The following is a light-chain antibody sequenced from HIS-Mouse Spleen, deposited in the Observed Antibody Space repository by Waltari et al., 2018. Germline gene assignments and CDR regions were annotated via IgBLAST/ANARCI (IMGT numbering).Light chain of an antibody. Sequence: SYELTQPPSVSVSPEQTARIPCPGDALPKQYAYWYQQKSGQAPVLVIYEDSKRPSGIPERFSGSSSGTMATLTISGAQVEDEADYYCYSTDSSGNHRVFGGGTKLTVL. V-gene: IGLV3-10*01. CDR3: YSTDSSGNHRV. CDR1: ALPKQY. CDR2: EDS. J-gene: IGLJ2*01.